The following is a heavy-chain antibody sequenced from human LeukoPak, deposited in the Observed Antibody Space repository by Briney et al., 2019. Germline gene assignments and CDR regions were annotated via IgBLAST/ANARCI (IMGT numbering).Heavy chain of an antibody. CDR3: ARDPEARSSPLDY. Sequence: GRSLRLSCAASGFTFSSYGMHWVRQAPGKGLEWVAVISYDGSNKYYADSVKGRFTISRDNSKNTLYLQMNSLRAEDTAVYYCARDPEARSSPLDYWGQGTLVTVSS. CDR1: GFTFSSYG. CDR2: ISYDGSNK. V-gene: IGHV3-30*03. D-gene: IGHD1-26*01. J-gene: IGHJ4*02.